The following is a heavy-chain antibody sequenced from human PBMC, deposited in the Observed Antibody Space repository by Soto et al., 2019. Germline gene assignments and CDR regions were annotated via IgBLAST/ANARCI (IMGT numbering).Heavy chain of an antibody. CDR2: ISDSGTTT. J-gene: IGHJ6*02. V-gene: IGHV3-23*01. Sequence: LRLSCAASGFTFSTYAMTWVRQAPGKGLEWVSGISDSGTTTYYADSVQGRFTISRDNSKNTLDLQMNSLRDEDTAIYYCVTGEGPPQESYYYYGIDVWGQGTKVTVSS. CDR1: GFTFSTYA. CDR3: VTGEGPPQESYYYYGIDV.